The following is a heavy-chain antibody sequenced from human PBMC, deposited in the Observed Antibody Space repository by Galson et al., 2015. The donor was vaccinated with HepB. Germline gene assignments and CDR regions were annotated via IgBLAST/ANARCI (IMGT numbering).Heavy chain of an antibody. CDR2: ISYNGRYT. CDR1: GFTFNIYP. Sequence: SLRLSCAGSGFTFNIYPIHWVRQPPGKGLEWVSVISYNGRYTNYADSGKGRFTIFRDNSRNTVYLQMNSLRPEDTAVYFCARARGQGAGDYENWYLDLWGRGTLVTVSS. J-gene: IGHJ2*01. CDR3: ARARGQGAGDYENWYLDL. V-gene: IGHV3-30*04. D-gene: IGHD4-17*01.